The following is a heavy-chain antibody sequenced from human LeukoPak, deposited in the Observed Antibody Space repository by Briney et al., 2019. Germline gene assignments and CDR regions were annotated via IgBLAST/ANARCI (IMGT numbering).Heavy chain of an antibody. D-gene: IGHD6-19*01. V-gene: IGHV3-23*01. Sequence: GGSLRLSCAASGFTFKRYHMSWVRQAPGKGLDWVSSIDGGGTNTYYADSVKGRFTISRDNSKNTLYLQMNSLRAEDTAVYYCAKDLLGQWPTVFDYWGQGTLVTVSS. CDR3: AKDLLGQWPTVFDY. J-gene: IGHJ4*02. CDR1: GFTFKRYH. CDR2: IDGGGTNT.